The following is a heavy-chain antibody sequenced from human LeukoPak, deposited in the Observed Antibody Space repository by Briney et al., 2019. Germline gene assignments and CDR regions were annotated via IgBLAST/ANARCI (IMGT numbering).Heavy chain of an antibody. J-gene: IGHJ4*02. CDR2: IYYSGST. D-gene: IGHD2-15*01. CDR3: ARDRTRYCSGGSCYSRWGFFDY. V-gene: IGHV4-59*01. Sequence: SETLSLTCTVSGGSISSYYWSWIRQPPGKGLEWIGYIYYSGSTNYNPSLKSRVTISVDTSKNQFSLKLSSVTAADTAVYYCARDRTRYCSGGSCYSRWGFFDYWGQGTLVTVSS. CDR1: GGSISSYY.